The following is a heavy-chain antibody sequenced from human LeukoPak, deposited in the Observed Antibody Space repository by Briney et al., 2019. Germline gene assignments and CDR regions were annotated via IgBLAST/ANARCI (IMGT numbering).Heavy chain of an antibody. Sequence: GGSLRVSCVASGFTFNTYSMNWFRQAPGKGLEWISYISSSSATIYYADSVKGRFTISRDNAKNSLYLQMNSLRAEDTAVYYCARGRDLFDSWGQGTLVIVSS. V-gene: IGHV3-48*04. CDR3: ARGRDLFDS. J-gene: IGHJ4*02. CDR1: GFTFNTYS. CDR2: ISSSSATI.